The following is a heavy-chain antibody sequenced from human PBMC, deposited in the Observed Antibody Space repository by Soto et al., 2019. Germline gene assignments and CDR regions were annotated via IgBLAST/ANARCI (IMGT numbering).Heavy chain of an antibody. J-gene: IGHJ6*02. CDR3: ARTHYSKDYYYGMDV. D-gene: IGHD4-4*01. CDR1: GFTVSSNY. CDR2: IYSGGST. Sequence: PGGSLRLSCAASGFTVSSNYMSWVRQAPGKGLEWVSVIYSGGSTYYADSVKGRFTISRDNSKNTLYLQMNSLRAEDTAVYYCARTHYSKDYYYGMDVWGQGTTVTVSS. V-gene: IGHV3-53*01.